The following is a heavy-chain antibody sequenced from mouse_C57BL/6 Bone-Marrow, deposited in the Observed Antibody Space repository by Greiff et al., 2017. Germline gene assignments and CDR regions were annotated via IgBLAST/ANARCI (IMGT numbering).Heavy chain of an antibody. CDR1: GYTFTGYY. D-gene: IGHD1-1*02. J-gene: IGHJ2*01. CDR2: INPGTGCT. CDR3: RRKGVAPCYFDD. Sequence: VQLQQSGAELVKPGASVTLSCKASGYTFTGYYMNWVKQSPEKGLEWIGEINPGTGCTNYNHKFKGKATFSVDRSSSTVYMQLNSLTSEDSAVYYWRRKGVAPCYFDDWGQGTTLTVSS. V-gene: IGHV1-42*01.